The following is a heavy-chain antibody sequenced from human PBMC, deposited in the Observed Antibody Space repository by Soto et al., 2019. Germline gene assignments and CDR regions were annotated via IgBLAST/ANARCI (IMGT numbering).Heavy chain of an antibody. D-gene: IGHD3-3*01. CDR3: ARGGQDFWSGPFDY. CDR2: IDNSGST. V-gene: IGHV4-4*07. J-gene: IGHJ4*02. CDR1: GGSISNYF. Sequence: SETLSLTCTVSGGSISNYFCNWIRQPAGKGLEWIGRIDNSGSTNYNPSLKSRITMSADTSGNQFSLKLNSVTAADTAVYYCARGGQDFWSGPFDYWGQGALVTVSS.